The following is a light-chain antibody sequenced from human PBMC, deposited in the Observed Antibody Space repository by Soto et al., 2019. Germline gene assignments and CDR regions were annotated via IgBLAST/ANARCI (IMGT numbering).Light chain of an antibody. CDR2: DVN. CDR3: SSYPSSSTRV. V-gene: IGLV2-14*03. Sequence: QSVLTQPASVSGSPGQSIAISCTGTSSDVGGYNSVSWYQQHPGKAPKLMIYDVNNRPSGVSDRFSGSKSGNTASLTISGLQAEDEADYYCSSYPSSSTRVFGGGTNLTVL. J-gene: IGLJ3*02. CDR1: SSDVGGYNS.